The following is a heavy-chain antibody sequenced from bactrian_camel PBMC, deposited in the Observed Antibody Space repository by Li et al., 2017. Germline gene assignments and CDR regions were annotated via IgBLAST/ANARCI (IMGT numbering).Heavy chain of an antibody. CDR2: IESDGIT. CDR1: GATQDIGC. V-gene: IGHV3S53*01. J-gene: IGHJ4*01. D-gene: IGHD1*01. Sequence: VQLVESGGGSVQAGGSLRLSCVASGATQDIGCMGWFRQVPGLGREGIGSIESDGITTYADSLKARFTISRDNAKSTLYLQMNNLKPEDTAMYYCAADRALDDDCYVGSLYTDFAYWARGPRSPSP.